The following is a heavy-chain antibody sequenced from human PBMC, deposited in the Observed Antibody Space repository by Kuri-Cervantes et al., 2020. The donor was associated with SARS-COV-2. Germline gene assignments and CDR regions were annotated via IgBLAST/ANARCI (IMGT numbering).Heavy chain of an antibody. V-gene: IGHV4-39*06. J-gene: IGHJ4*02. CDR3: ARQTGGAFRD. D-gene: IGHD2-8*02. Sequence: SQTFSLTCAASGFTFSSYWMHWVRQPPGKGLEWIATIYYTGNTCYSPSLKSRVTISVDTSKNQFALTLSSVAAADTAVYFCARQTGGAFRDWGQGSLVTVSS. CDR1: GFTFSSYW. CDR2: IYYTGNT.